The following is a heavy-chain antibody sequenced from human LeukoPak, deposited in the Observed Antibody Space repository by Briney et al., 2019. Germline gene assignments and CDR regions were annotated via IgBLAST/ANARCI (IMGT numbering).Heavy chain of an antibody. CDR3: ARVPVYSSGYNPEVWYFDY. CDR1: GYTFTSYG. J-gene: IGHJ4*02. Sequence: ASVKVSCKASGYTFTSYGISWVRQAPGQGLEWMGWISAYNGNTNYAQKLQGGVTMTTDTSTSTAYMELRSLRSDDTAVYYCARVPVYSSGYNPEVWYFDYWGQGTLVTVSS. D-gene: IGHD3-22*01. V-gene: IGHV1-18*01. CDR2: ISAYNGNT.